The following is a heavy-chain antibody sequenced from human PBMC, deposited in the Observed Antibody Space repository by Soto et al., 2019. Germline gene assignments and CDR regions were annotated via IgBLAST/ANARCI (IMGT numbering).Heavy chain of an antibody. D-gene: IGHD2-2*01. CDR2: INPNSGGT. V-gene: IGHV1-2*02. CDR3: AMYTIVVVPAARHWCDP. J-gene: IGHJ5*02. CDR1: GYTFTGYY. Sequence: ASVKVSCKASGYTFTGYYMHWVRQAPGQGLEWMGWINPNSGGTNYAQKFQGRVTMTRDTSISTAYMELSRLRSDDTAVYYCAMYTIVVVPAARHWCDPWGQGTLVTV.